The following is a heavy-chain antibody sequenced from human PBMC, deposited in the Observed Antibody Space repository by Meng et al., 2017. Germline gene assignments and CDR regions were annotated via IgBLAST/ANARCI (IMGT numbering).Heavy chain of an antibody. CDR2: MNPNSGNT. Sequence: QVQLGRVGAEVKKPGASVKVSCKASGYTFTSYDINWVRQATGQGLEWMGWMNPNSGNTGYAQKFQGRVTMTRNTSISTAYMELSSLRSEDTAVYYCARGDIVVVPAALFDPWGQGTLVTVSS. CDR1: GYTFTSYD. CDR3: ARGDIVVVPAALFDP. D-gene: IGHD2-2*01. J-gene: IGHJ5*02. V-gene: IGHV1-8*01.